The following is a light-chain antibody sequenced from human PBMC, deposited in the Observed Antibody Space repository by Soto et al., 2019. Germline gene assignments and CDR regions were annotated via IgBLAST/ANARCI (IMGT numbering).Light chain of an antibody. V-gene: IGLV2-23*01. J-gene: IGLJ1*01. CDR2: EGS. CDR3: CPYAGNSTYV. Sequence: QSALTQPASVSGSPGQSITISCTGTSSDVGSYNLVSWYQQHPGKAPKFMIYEGSKRPSGVSNRFSGSKSGNTASLTISGLQAEDEAIYYCCPYAGNSTYVFGTGTKVTVL. CDR1: SSDVGSYNL.